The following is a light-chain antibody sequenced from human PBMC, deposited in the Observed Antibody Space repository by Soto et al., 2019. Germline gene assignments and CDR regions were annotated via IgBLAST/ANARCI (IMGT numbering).Light chain of an antibody. Sequence: EIVLTQSPRTLSLSPGERPTPSCRASQMFYFNSLAWFQQKPGQTPRLLIYGPSTRAAGVPDRFTGSGSGADFALTITSLEPEDFAMYYCQQYGGAPFTFGPGTRV. CDR2: GPS. CDR1: QMFYFNS. J-gene: IGKJ3*01. CDR3: QQYGGAPFT. V-gene: IGKV3-20*01.